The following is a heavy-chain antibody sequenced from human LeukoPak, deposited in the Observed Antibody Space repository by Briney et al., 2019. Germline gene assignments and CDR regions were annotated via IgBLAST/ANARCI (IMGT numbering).Heavy chain of an antibody. CDR2: IIPSGGST. CDR3: ARAQWELLQIDY. CDR1: GYTVTELS. Sequence: ASVKVSCKVSGYTVTELSLHWVRQAPGQGLEWMGIIIPSGGSTSYAQKFQGRVTMTRDTSTSTVYMELSSLRSEDTAVYYCARAQWELLQIDYWGQGTLVTVSS. J-gene: IGHJ4*02. V-gene: IGHV1-46*01. D-gene: IGHD1-26*01.